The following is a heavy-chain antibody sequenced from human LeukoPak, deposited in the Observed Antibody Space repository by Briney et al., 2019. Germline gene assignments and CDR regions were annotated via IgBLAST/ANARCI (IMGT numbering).Heavy chain of an antibody. CDR1: GFTFSNHA. V-gene: IGHV3-23*01. CDR3: AKVASLCTSTSCVRGGFDY. J-gene: IGHJ4*02. D-gene: IGHD2-2*01. CDR2: LSGSGGNT. Sequence: GGSLRLSCTASGFTFSNHAMSWVRQAPGKGLEWVSALSGSGGNTYYADSVKGRFTISRDNSKNTLYLQMNSLRAQDTAKYYCAKVASLCTSTSCVRGGFDYWGQGTLVTVSS.